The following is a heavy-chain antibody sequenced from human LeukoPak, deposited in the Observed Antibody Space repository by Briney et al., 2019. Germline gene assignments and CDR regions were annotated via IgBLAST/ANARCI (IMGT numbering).Heavy chain of an antibody. CDR1: GYTFTGYY. CDR2: INPNSGGT. V-gene: IGHV1-2*02. CDR3: ARVPSANVFDI. Sequence: ASVKVSCKASGYTFTGYYMHWVRQAPGQGLEWMGWINPNSGGTNYAQKFQGRVTMTRDTSINTAYMELSRLRSDDTAVYRCARVPSANVFDIWGQGTMVTVSS. J-gene: IGHJ3*02.